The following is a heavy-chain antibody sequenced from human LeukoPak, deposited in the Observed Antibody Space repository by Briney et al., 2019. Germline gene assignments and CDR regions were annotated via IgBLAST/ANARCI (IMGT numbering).Heavy chain of an antibody. D-gene: IGHD6-13*01. CDR2: IYYSGST. CDR3: AREVSSSWTGTNWFDP. J-gene: IGHJ5*02. CDR1: GGSISSYY. Sequence: KSSETLSLTCTVSGGSISSYYWSWIRQPPGKGLEWIGYIYYSGSTNYNPSLKSRVTISVDTSKNQFSLKLSSVTAADTAVYYCAREVSSSWTGTNWFDPWGQGTLVTVSS. V-gene: IGHV4-59*12.